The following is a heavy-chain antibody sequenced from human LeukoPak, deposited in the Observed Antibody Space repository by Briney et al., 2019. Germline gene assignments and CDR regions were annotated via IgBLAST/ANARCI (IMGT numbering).Heavy chain of an antibody. CDR2: ISPSATAI. CDR3: ARGHYGLDV. CDR1: GFTFSDCY. Sequence: GGSLRLSCAASGFTFSDCYLSWIRQAPGKGLVWISYISPSATAIYYADSVRGRLTISRDNAKNSLYLQMNSLRAEDTAVYYCARGHYGLDVWGQGTTVTVSS. V-gene: IGHV3-11*01. J-gene: IGHJ6*02.